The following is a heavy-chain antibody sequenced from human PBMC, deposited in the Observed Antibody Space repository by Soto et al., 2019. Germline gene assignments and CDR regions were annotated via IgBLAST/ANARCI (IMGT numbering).Heavy chain of an antibody. J-gene: IGHJ5*02. CDR1: GFTVKNYQ. D-gene: IGHD1-7*01. CDR3: SKGEMSTIRNSFDP. Sequence: GGSLRLSCAASGFTVKNYQMNWVRQAPGKGLEWVSVIYSGGVTYYPDSVKGRFTISRDASKDTLFLQMSNLRAEDTALYYCSKGEMSTIRNSFDPWGQGTLVTVSS. V-gene: IGHV3-53*01. CDR2: IYSGGVT.